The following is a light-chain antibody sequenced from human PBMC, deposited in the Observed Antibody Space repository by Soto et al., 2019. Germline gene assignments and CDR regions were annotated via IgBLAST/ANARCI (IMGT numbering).Light chain of an antibody. Sequence: QSALTQPASVSGSPGQSITISCTGTSNDVGGYNFVSWYQQHPDKAPRLMIYEVTNRPSGVSDRFSGSKSGNTASLTISGLQAEDEADYYCTSFTSIHTYVFGTGTKLTV. CDR1: SNDVGGYNF. CDR3: TSFTSIHTYV. J-gene: IGLJ1*01. V-gene: IGLV2-14*01. CDR2: EVT.